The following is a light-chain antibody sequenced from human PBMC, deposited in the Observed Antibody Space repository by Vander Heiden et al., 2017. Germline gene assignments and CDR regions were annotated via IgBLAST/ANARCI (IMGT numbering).Light chain of an antibody. CDR2: GNN. V-gene: IGLV1-40*01. Sequence: QSVLTQRPSVSGGPGQRVTISCTGSSSNVGAGYDVHWYQHPPGTAPKLLIYGNNNRPSGVPDRFSGSKSGTSASLAITGLQAEDEADYYCQSYDSSLSGYVFATGTKVTVL. CDR1: SSNVGAGYD. J-gene: IGLJ1*01. CDR3: QSYDSSLSGYV.